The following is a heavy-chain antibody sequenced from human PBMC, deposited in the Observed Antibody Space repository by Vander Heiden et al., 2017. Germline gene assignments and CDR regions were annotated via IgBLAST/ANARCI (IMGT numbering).Heavy chain of an antibody. D-gene: IGHD3-10*01. Sequence: EVQLLESGGGLVQPGGSLSPVCPATAFTFSSYAMSWVRQAPGKGVEWVSAISGSDTRTYYPDSVKGRFTISRDNTKHTLYLQMNSLRAEDTAVYYCAKDRGPYYYGSGNYFNWGQGTLVTVSS. CDR1: AFTFSSYA. CDR3: AKDRGPYYYGSGNYFN. V-gene: IGHV3-23*01. CDR2: ISGSDTRT. J-gene: IGHJ4*02.